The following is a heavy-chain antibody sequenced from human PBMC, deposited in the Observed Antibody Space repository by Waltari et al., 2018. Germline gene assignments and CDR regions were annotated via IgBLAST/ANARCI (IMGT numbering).Heavy chain of an antibody. J-gene: IGHJ4*02. Sequence: QVQLQESGPGLVKPSETLSLTCTVSGGSISSYYWSCIGQPAGKGREWIGRFYASGSTNSIPSLKCRVTMSVDTSKNQFSLKLSSVTAADTAVYYCARSSGWKTLNFDYWGQGTLVSVSS. D-gene: IGHD6-19*01. CDR2: FYASGST. CDR1: GGSISSYY. V-gene: IGHV4-4*07. CDR3: ARSSGWKTLNFDY.